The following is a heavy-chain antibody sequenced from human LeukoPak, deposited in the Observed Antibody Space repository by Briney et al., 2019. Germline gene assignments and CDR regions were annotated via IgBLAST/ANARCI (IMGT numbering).Heavy chain of an antibody. J-gene: IGHJ4*02. Sequence: GASVKVSCKACGYTFTWYYMHWVRQAPGQGVEWMGWINPNSGGTNYAQKFQGRVTLTRDTSISTAYMELSRLRSDDTAVYYCARGASVGGPFDYWGQATLATVSS. CDR3: ARGASVGGPFDY. D-gene: IGHD2-15*01. CDR1: GYTFTWYY. CDR2: INPNSGGT. V-gene: IGHV1-2*02.